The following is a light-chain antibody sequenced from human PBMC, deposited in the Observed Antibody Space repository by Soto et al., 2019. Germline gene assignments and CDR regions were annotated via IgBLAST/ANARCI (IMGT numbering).Light chain of an antibody. CDR2: DAS. J-gene: IGKJ4*01. CDR1: QSVSNNS. Sequence: EIVLTQSPDTLSLSPGETATLSCRAMQSVSNNSLSWYPQNPGQAPSFLIYDASSRSTGIPDRFSGSVSGTDFTLAIDSLEPEDFAVYYCQQYGSTPLTFGGGTTVDIE. V-gene: IGKV3-20*01. CDR3: QQYGSTPLT.